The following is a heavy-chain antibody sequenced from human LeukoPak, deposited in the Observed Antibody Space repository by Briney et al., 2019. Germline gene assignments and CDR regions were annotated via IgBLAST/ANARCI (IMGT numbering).Heavy chain of an antibody. V-gene: IGHV3-7*01. D-gene: IGHD6-6*01. J-gene: IGHJ4*02. CDR2: IKQDGSQR. CDR3: ARRGGSSSRRSPIDY. Sequence: PGGSLRLSCTAFGFTFSDYWMTWVRQAPGKGPEWVANIKQDGSQRYYVDSVRGRFTISRDNAKNSLFLQMNGLRAEDTAVYCARRGGSSSRRSPIDYWGQGTLVTVSS. CDR1: GFTFSDYW.